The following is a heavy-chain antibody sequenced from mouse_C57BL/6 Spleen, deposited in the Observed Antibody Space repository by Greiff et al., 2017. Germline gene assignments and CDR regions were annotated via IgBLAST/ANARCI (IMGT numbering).Heavy chain of an antibody. V-gene: IGHV1-53*01. CDR2: INPSNGGT. CDR3: ARSGLLRFYFDY. Sequence: QVQLQQPGTELVKPGASVKLSCKASGYTFTSYWMHWVKQRPGQGLEWIGNINPSNGGTNYNEKFKSKATLTVDKASSTAYMQLSSLTSEDSAVYYCARSGLLRFYFDYWGQGTTLTVSS. D-gene: IGHD1-1*01. CDR1: GYTFTSYW. J-gene: IGHJ2*01.